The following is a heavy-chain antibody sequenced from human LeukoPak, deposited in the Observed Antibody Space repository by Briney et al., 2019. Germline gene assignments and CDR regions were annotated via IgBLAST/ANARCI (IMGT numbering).Heavy chain of an antibody. CDR1: GFTFSSYW. D-gene: IGHD2-21*01. J-gene: IGHJ4*02. CDR3: ARDGGDCIIDNCYPEGYFDV. V-gene: IGHV3-7*01. CDR2: IKQDGSEK. Sequence: PGGSLRLSCAASGFTFSSYWMSWVRQAPGKGLEWVANIKQDGSEKYYVDSVKGRLTISRDNAKNSLYLEMNSLRAEDTAVYYCARDGGDCIIDNCYPEGYFDVWGQGTLVTVSS.